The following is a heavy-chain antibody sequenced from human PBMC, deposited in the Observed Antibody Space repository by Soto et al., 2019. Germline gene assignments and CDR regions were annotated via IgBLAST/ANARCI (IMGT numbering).Heavy chain of an antibody. CDR1: GGTFSSYT. D-gene: IGHD5-12*01. J-gene: IGHJ4*02. CDR2: IIPILGIA. CDR3: ARDLLEATIDY. V-gene: IGHV1-69*08. Sequence: QGQLVQSGAEVKKPGSSVKVSCKASGGTFSSYTISWVRQAPGQGLEWMGRIIPILGIANYAQKFQGRVTITADKSTSTAYMELSSLRSEDTAVYYCARDLLEATIDYWGQGTLVTVSS.